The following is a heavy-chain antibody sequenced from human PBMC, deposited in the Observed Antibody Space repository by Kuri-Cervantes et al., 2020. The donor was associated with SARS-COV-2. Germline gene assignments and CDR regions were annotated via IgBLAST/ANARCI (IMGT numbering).Heavy chain of an antibody. V-gene: IGHV3-53*01. CDR2: IYSGGST. D-gene: IGHD1-26*01. CDR3: ARVPSGSYYEYYFDY. Sequence: GESLKISCAASGFTFSSYAMSWVRQAPGKGLEWVSVIYSGGSTYYADSVKGRFTISRDNSKNTLYLQMNSLRAEDTAVYYCARVPSGSYYEYYFDYWGQGTLVTVSS. CDR1: GFTFSSYA. J-gene: IGHJ4*02.